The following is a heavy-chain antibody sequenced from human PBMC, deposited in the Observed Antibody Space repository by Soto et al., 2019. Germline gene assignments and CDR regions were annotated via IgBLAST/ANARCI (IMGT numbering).Heavy chain of an antibody. J-gene: IGHJ5*02. CDR2: IYYSGST. Sequence: PSETLSLTCTVSGGSISSSSYYWGWIRQPPGKGLEWIGSIYYSGSTYYNPSLKSRVTISVDTSKNQFSLKLSSVTAADTAVYYCARHVVRRILGAGLGNWFDPWGQGTLVTVS. CDR1: GGSISSSSYY. CDR3: ARHVVRRILGAGLGNWFDP. V-gene: IGHV4-39*01. D-gene: IGHD1-26*01.